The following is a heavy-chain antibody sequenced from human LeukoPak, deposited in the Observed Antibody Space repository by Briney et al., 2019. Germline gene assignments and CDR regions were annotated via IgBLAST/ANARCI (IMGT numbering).Heavy chain of an antibody. CDR3: ARDRTNWGSSYFDY. CDR1: GGSISSYY. D-gene: IGHD7-27*01. CDR2: IYTSGST. V-gene: IGHV4-4*08. J-gene: IGHJ4*02. Sequence: SETLSLTCTVSGGSISSYYWSWIRQPPGKGLEWIGRIYTSGSTNYNPSLKSRVTISVDTSKNQFSLKLSSVTAADTAVYYCARDRTNWGSSYFDYWGQGTLVTVSS.